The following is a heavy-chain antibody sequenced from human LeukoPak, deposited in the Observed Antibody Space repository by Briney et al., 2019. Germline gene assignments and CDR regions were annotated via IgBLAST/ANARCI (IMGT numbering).Heavy chain of an antibody. CDR3: AREGSSSWYVDY. J-gene: IGHJ4*02. Sequence: GGSLRLSCAASGFTFSDYYMSWIRQAPGKGLEWVSYSSGGSIYYADFVKGRFTISRDNAKNSLYLQMNSLRAEDTAVYYCAREGSSSWYVDYWGQGTLVTVSS. CDR2: SSGGSI. V-gene: IGHV3-11*01. CDR1: GFTFSDYY. D-gene: IGHD6-13*01.